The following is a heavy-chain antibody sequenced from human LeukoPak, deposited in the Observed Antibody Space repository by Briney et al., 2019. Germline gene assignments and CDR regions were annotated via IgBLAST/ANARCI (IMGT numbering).Heavy chain of an antibody. CDR1: GYTFSSYY. D-gene: IGHD3-3*01. CDR2: SNPSGGST. V-gene: IGHV1-46*01. CDR3: ARDPGALRF. Sequence: GASVKVSCKASGYTFSSYYMHWVRQAPGQGLDWMGISNPSGGSTSYAQKFQGRLTMTRDTSTSTVYMELSSLRSEDTAVYYCARDPGALRFWGQGTLVTVSS. J-gene: IGHJ4*02.